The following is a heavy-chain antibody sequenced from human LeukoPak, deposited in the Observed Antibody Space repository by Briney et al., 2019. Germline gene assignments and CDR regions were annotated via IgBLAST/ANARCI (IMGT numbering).Heavy chain of an antibody. CDR1: GYSFSSYW. V-gene: IGHV5-51*01. CDR3: ARRRDGYSPPYYYYYMDV. D-gene: IGHD5-24*01. J-gene: IGHJ6*03. CDR2: IHAGDSNT. Sequence: GESLKISCKGSGYSFSSYWIGWVRQMPGKGLEWMGIIHAGDSNTTYSPSFQGQVTISVDRPISTAYLQWSSLKASDTAMYYCARRRDGYSPPYYYYYMDVWGKGTTVTVSS.